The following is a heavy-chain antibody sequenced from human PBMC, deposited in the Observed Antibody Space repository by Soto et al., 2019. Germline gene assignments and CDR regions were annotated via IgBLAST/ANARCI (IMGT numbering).Heavy chain of an antibody. V-gene: IGHV3-11*06. Sequence: PGGSLRLSCAASGFTFSDYYMSWIRQAPGKGLEWVSYISSSSSCTNYADSVKGRFTISRDNAKNSLYLQMNSLRAEDTAVYYCARAVVPAADYYGMDVCGQGTTVTV. J-gene: IGHJ6*02. CDR2: ISSSSSCT. D-gene: IGHD2-2*01. CDR1: GFTFSDYY. CDR3: ARAVVPAADYYGMDV.